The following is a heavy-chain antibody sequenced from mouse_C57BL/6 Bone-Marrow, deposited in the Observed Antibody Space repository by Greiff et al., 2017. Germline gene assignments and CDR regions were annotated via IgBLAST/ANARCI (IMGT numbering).Heavy chain of an antibody. CDR1: GFTFSSYA. CDR3: ARGYYYGSSYENYAMDD. D-gene: IGHD1-1*01. V-gene: IGHV5-4*03. Sequence: DVMLVESGGGLVKPGGSLKLSCAASGFTFSSYAMSWVRQTPEKRLEWVATISDGGSYTYYPDNVKGRFTISRDNAKNNLYLQMSHLKSEDTAMYYCARGYYYGSSYENYAMDDWGQGTSVTVSS. J-gene: IGHJ4*01. CDR2: ISDGGSYT.